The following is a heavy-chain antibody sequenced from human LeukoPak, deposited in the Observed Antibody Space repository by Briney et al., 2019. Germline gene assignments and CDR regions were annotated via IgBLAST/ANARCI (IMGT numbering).Heavy chain of an antibody. D-gene: IGHD2-21*02. CDR1: GGSVSSGSYY. J-gene: IGHJ4*02. Sequence: PSETLSLTCTVSGGSVSSGSYYRSWIRQPPGKGLEWIGYIYYSGSTNYNPSLKSRVTISVDTSKNQFSLKLSSVTAADTAVYYCASCGGDCYSGTNHFDYWGQGTLVTVSS. CDR2: IYYSGST. V-gene: IGHV4-61*01. CDR3: ASCGGDCYSGTNHFDY.